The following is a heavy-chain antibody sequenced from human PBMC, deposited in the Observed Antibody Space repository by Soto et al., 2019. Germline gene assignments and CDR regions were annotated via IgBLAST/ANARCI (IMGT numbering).Heavy chain of an antibody. CDR3: SMVYVYVTPSPQEV. Sequence: QVQLVPSGAEVKNPGASVKVSCKASGYSFTRYGIGWARQAPGQGLEWMGWINAYNGNTNYEQNLQGRLTLTTDTSTTTASMDLRSLRSNDTALYYCSMVYVYVTPSPQEVWGQWNTVTVS. CDR2: INAYNGNT. D-gene: IGHD3-16*01. CDR1: GYSFTRYG. J-gene: IGHJ6*02. V-gene: IGHV1-18*01.